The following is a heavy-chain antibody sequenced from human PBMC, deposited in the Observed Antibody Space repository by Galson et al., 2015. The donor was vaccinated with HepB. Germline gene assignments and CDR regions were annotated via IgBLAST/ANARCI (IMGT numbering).Heavy chain of an antibody. CDR2: ITSDGSDT. CDR3: VRDAPTAFFDY. V-gene: IGHV3-74*03. CDR1: GFAFEHFW. J-gene: IGHJ4*02. Sequence: SLRLSCAASGFAFEHFWMHWVRQVPGKGLVWVSRITSDGSDTKYADSVEGRFTVSRDNAKNTLSLQMSSLRPEDTAIYYCVRDAPTAFFDYWGQGTRVTVSS. D-gene: IGHD4-11*01.